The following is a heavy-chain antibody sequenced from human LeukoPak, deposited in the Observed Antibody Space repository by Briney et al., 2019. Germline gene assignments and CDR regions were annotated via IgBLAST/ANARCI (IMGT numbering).Heavy chain of an antibody. J-gene: IGHJ4*02. V-gene: IGHV1-3*01. CDR1: GYTFTSYA. CDR3: ARGAGFAEPLPEY. Sequence: ASVKVSCKASGYTFTSYAIQWVRQAPGQRLEWMGWINAGHGNTKYSQKFQGRVTITRDTSASTAYMELSSLRSEDSAVYYCARGAGFAEPLPEYWGQGTLLTVSP. CDR2: INAGHGNT. D-gene: IGHD1-14*01.